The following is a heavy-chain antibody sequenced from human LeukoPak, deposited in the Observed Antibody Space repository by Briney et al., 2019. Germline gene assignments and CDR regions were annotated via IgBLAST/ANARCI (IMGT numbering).Heavy chain of an antibody. J-gene: IGHJ5*02. CDR3: ARAGWELRKGANWFDP. CDR1: GYTLTELS. Sequence: ASVKVSCKVSGYTLTELSMYWVRQAPGEGREWMGGFDPEDGVTIYAQKFQGRVTMTEDTSTDTAYRELSSLRSEDTAVYSCARAGWELRKGANWFDPWGHGTLVTVSS. D-gene: IGHD1-26*01. CDR2: FDPEDGVT. V-gene: IGHV1-24*01.